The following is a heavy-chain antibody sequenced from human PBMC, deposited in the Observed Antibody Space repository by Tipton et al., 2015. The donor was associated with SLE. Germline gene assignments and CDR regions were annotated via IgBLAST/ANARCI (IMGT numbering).Heavy chain of an antibody. Sequence: TLSLTCTVSGGSISSSSYYWGWIRQPPGKGLEWIGSIYYSGSTYYNPSLKSRVTISVDTSKNQFSLKLSSETAADTAVYYCARDPGPGWYFDLWGRGTLVTVSS. V-gene: IGHV4-39*07. J-gene: IGHJ2*01. CDR2: IYYSGST. CDR3: ARDPGPGWYFDL. CDR1: GGSISSSSYY.